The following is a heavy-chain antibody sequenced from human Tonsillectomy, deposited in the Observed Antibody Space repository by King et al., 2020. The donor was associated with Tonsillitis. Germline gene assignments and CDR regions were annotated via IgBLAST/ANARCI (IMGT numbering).Heavy chain of an antibody. CDR2: IYSGGSST. D-gene: IGHD5-24*01. CDR1: GFTFSSYA. J-gene: IGHJ3*02. CDR3: AKGLIGGDGYNYAAFDI. V-gene: IGHV3-23*03. Sequence: VQLVESGGGLVQPGGSLRLSCAASGFTFSSYAMSWVRQAPGKGLEWVSVIYSGGSSTYYADSVKGRFTISRDNSKNTLYLQMNSLRAEDTAVYYCAKGLIGGDGYNYAAFDIWGQGTMVTVSS.